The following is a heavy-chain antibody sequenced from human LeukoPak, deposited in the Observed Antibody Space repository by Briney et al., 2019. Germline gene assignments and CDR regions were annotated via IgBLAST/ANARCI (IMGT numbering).Heavy chain of an antibody. V-gene: IGHV4-34*01. Sequence: SETLSLTCSVSGGSFTVYYWTRIRQSPAMGLEWLGEINHSGSTKYNPSLTGRASISVDTSKNQFSLTLTSVTAADTAVYYCARQRVAADGVGILDYWGLGALVTVSS. J-gene: IGHJ4*02. CDR1: GGSFTVYY. CDR2: INHSGST. CDR3: ARQRVAADGVGILDY. D-gene: IGHD1-26*01.